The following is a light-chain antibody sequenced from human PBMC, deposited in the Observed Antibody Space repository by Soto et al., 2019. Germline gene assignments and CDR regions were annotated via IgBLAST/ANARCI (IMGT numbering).Light chain of an antibody. Sequence: QAVLTQPPSASGTPGQRVTISCSGSSSNIGSNPVHWYQQVPGTAPKLLIHNNNQRPSGVPAIFSGSKSGTSASLAISGRQSEDEADYYCAAWDDSLNGVLFGGGTKLTVL. J-gene: IGLJ2*01. CDR2: NNN. V-gene: IGLV1-44*01. CDR1: SSNIGSNP. CDR3: AAWDDSLNGVL.